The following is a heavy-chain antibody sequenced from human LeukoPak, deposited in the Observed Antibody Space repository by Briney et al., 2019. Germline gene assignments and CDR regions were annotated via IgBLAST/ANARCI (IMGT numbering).Heavy chain of an antibody. CDR2: IYSGGST. CDR3: ARDWSHRCFDY. V-gene: IGHV3-53*01. CDR1: GFTVSSNY. Sequence: GGSLRLSCAASGFTVSSNYMSWVRQAPGRGLEWVSVIYSGGSTYYADSVKGRFTISRDNSKNTLYLQMNSLRAEDTAVYYCARDWSHRCFDYWGQGTLVTVSS. D-gene: IGHD3-3*01. J-gene: IGHJ4*02.